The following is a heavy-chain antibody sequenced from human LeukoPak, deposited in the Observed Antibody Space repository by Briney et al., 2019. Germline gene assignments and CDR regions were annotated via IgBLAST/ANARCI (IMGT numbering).Heavy chain of an antibody. D-gene: IGHD3-22*01. V-gene: IGHV3-23*01. J-gene: IGHJ4*02. CDR1: GLTLSNYG. CDR2: ISDTGGRT. CDR3: AKRGVVIRVILVGFHKEAYYFDS. Sequence: PGGSLRLSCAVSGLTLSNYGMTWVRQAPGKGLEWVAGISDTGGRTNYADSVKGRSTISRDNPKNTLYLQMNSLRAEDTAVYFCAKRGVVIRVILVGFHKEAYYFDSWGQGALVTVSS.